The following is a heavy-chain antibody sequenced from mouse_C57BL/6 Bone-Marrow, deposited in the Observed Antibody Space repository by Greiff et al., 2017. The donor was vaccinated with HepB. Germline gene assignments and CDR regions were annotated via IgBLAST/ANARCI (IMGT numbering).Heavy chain of an antibody. V-gene: IGHV1-82*01. J-gene: IGHJ2*01. CDR1: GYAFSSSW. D-gene: IGHD1-1*01. CDR2: IYPGDGDT. Sequence: VMLQQSGPELVKPGASVKISCKASGYAFSSSWMNWVKQRPGKGLEWIGRIYPGDGDTNYNGKFKGKATLTADKSSSTAYMQLSSLTSEDSAVYFCARLHYYGSSYVRYFDYWGQGTTLTVSS. CDR3: ARLHYYGSSYVRYFDY.